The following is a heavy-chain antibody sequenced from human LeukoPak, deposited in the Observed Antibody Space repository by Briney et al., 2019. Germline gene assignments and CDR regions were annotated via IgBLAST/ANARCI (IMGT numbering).Heavy chain of an antibody. V-gene: IGHV1-18*01. Sequence: ASVQVSCKASGYTFTSYGISWVRQAPGQGLEWMGWISAYNGNTNYAQKFQGRVTITRSNPIRTAYMELTSLRSEDTAVYYCARVLSGDYDQYYFDYWGQGSLVTVSS. CDR1: GYTFTSYG. CDR2: ISAYNGNT. CDR3: ARVLSGDYDQYYFDY. J-gene: IGHJ4*02. D-gene: IGHD4-17*01.